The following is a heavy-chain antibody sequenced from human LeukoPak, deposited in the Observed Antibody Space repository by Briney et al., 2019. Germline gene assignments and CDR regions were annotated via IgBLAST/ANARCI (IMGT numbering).Heavy chain of an antibody. CDR3: AKEGLDFAGVFANGFDY. CDR2: ISGSGGST. CDR1: GFTFSSSA. Sequence: PGGSLRVSCAASGFTFSSSAVSWVRQAPGKGLEWVSAISGSGGSTYYADSVKGRFTISRDNSKNTLYLQMNSLRAEDTAVYYCAKEGLDFAGVFANGFDYWGQGTLVTVSS. V-gene: IGHV3-23*01. J-gene: IGHJ4*02. D-gene: IGHD3-16*02.